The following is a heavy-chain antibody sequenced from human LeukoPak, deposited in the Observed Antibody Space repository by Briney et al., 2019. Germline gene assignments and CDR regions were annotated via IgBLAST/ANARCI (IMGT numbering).Heavy chain of an antibody. CDR2: INPSGGST. CDR1: GYTFTSYY. D-gene: IGHD2-21*02. J-gene: IGHJ3*02. Sequence: ASVKVSCKASGYTFTSYYMHWVRQAPGQGLEWMGIINPSGGSTSYAQKFQGRVTMTRDTSTSTVYMELSSLRSEDTAVYYCARVAAYCGGDCYFSLDAFDIWGQGTMVTVSS. CDR3: ARVAAYCGGDCYFSLDAFDI. V-gene: IGHV1-46*01.